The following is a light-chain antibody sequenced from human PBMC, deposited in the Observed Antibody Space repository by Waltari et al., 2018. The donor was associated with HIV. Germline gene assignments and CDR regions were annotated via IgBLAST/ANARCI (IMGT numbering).Light chain of an antibody. Sequence: SYELIQPPSVSVSPGQTARITCSGDLLAQQYGYWYQQMPGLAPVLLIYHDTERPSGVPERFSGSSSGTTFTLTISRVQAEDEADYYCQSADSSGTYVFGTGTKVTVL. CDR1: LLAQQY. J-gene: IGLJ1*01. CDR2: HDT. CDR3: QSADSSGTYV. V-gene: IGLV3-25*03.